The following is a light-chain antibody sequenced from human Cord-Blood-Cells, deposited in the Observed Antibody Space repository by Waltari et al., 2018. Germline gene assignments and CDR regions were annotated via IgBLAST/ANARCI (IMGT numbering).Light chain of an antibody. Sequence: SVLTQQPSVRGAPGQRVTISCPVSSSPIGAGNHAHWYQQLPGTAPKLLIYGNSNRPSGVPDRFSGSKSGTSASLAITGLQAEDEADYYCQSYDSSLSGSVFGGGTKLTVL. CDR3: QSYDSSLSGSV. V-gene: IGLV1-40*01. CDR1: SSPIGAGNH. CDR2: GNS. J-gene: IGLJ3*02.